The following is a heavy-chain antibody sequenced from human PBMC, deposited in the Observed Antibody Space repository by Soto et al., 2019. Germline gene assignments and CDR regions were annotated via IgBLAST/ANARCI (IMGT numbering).Heavy chain of an antibody. CDR1: GFTFSKFW. D-gene: IGHD3-10*01. J-gene: IGHJ5*02. V-gene: IGHV3-74*01. CDR2: INGDGSIA. CDR3: ARAPRGYNFGPGNYYDP. Sequence: EVQLVASGGGLVQPGGSLRLSCAASGFTFSKFWMHWVRQVPGKGLVWVSRINGDGSIANYADSVKGRFSISRDNAKNTVDLQMNSLGPEDTALYYCARAPRGYNFGPGNYYDPWGQGILVTVSS.